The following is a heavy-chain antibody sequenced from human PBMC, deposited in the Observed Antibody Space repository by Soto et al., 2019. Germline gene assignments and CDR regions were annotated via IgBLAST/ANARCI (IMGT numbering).Heavy chain of an antibody. J-gene: IGHJ3*02. CDR1: GYSFTNYW. CDR3: ASPTIYSYGSLSTFDI. CDR2: IYPGDSDT. V-gene: IGHV5-51*01. Sequence: PGESLKISCKGSGYSFTNYWIGWVRQMPGKGLEWMGIIYPGDSDTRYSPSFQGQVTISADKSISTAYLQWSSLKASDTAMYYCASPTIYSYGSLSTFDIWGQGTMVTVSS. D-gene: IGHD5-18*01.